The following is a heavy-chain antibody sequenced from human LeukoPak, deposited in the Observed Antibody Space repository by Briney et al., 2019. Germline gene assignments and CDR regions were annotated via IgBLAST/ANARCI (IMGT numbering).Heavy chain of an antibody. CDR2: ISAAGDT. D-gene: IGHD2-21*02. J-gene: IGHJ4*02. CDR1: GFTFSSYD. V-gene: IGHV3-13*01. Sequence: GGSLRLSCAASGFTFSSYDMHWVRQATGKGLEWVSAISAAGDTYCLDSVKGRFTISRENAKNSSYLQMNSLRAGDTAVYYCVALGDRIYWGQGTLVTVSS. CDR3: VALGDRIY.